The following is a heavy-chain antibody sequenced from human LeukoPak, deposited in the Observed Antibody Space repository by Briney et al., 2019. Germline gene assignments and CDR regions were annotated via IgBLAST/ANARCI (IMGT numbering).Heavy chain of an antibody. Sequence: PGGSLRLSCAASGFTFSSYAMSWVRQAPGKGLEWVSAISGSGGSTYYADSVKGRFTNSRDNSKNTLYLQMNSLRAEDTAVYYCAKDIQVSTRIAAAGFGASYWGQGTLVTVSS. D-gene: IGHD6-13*01. J-gene: IGHJ4*02. CDR1: GFTFSSYA. V-gene: IGHV3-23*01. CDR3: AKDIQVSTRIAAAGFGASY. CDR2: ISGSGGST.